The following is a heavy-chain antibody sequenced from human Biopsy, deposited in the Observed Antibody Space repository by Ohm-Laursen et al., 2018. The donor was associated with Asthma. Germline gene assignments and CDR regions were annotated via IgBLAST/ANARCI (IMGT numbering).Heavy chain of an antibody. V-gene: IGHV3-30*03. CDR3: ARGDSSGWSHYYFDY. CDR2: LSYNGNNK. Sequence: SLRLSCTASGFTFSNYGMHWVRQAPGKGLEWVAVLSYNGNNKYYADSVRGRFTISRDNSENTLYLQMNSLRVEDTAVYYCARGDSSGWSHYYFDYWGQGTLVTVSS. D-gene: IGHD6-19*01. J-gene: IGHJ4*02. CDR1: GFTFSNYG.